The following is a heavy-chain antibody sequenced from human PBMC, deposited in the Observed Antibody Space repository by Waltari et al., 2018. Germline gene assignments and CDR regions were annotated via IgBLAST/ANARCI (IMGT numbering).Heavy chain of an antibody. V-gene: IGHV1-2*02. CDR3: ARDRGVGATSDAFDV. D-gene: IGHD1-26*01. CDR1: GYSFTDNY. CDR2: INPKSGGR. J-gene: IGHJ3*01. Sequence: QVQLVQSGAEVKKSGASVKVSCKASGYSFTDNYIHWVRQAPGQGLEWMGWINPKSGGRKVGQRCQGRVTRARDTSISTAYMEVSRLRSDDTAVYYCARDRGVGATSDAFDVWGQGTMVAVSS.